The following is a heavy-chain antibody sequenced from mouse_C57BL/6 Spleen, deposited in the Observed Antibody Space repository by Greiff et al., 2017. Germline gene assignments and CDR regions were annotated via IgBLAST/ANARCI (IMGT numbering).Heavy chain of an antibody. CDR2: IYPGGGYT. CDR3: ARRGDYDPYYFDY. CDR1: GYTFHHSG. V-gene: IGHV1-63*01. D-gene: IGHD2-4*01. Sequence: QVPLQQSGAELVRPGTSVKMSCKASGYTFHHSGIGWAKQRPGPGLAVIEDIYPGGGYTNYNEKFKGKATLTADKSSSTAYMQFSSLTSEDSAIYYCARRGDYDPYYFDYWGQGTTLTVSS. J-gene: IGHJ2*01.